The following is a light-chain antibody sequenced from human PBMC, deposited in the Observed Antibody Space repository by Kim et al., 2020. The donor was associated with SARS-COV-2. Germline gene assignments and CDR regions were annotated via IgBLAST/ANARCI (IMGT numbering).Light chain of an antibody. J-gene: IGLJ2*01. V-gene: IGLV2-8*01. CDR3: ASFAGTDYRI. Sequence: GQSVTISCTGTSSDIGGYNDVSWYQHHPGKAPKIIIYDVSARPSGVPDRFSGSKSGNTASLTVSGLQAEDEADYYCASFAGTDYRIFGGGTQLTVL. CDR1: SSDIGGYND. CDR2: DVS.